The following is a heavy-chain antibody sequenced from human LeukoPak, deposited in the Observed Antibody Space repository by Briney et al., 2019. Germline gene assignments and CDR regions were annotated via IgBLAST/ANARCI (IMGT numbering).Heavy chain of an antibody. CDR3: ARVKGRLSWFDP. CDR2: IYYTGST. Sequence: SETLSLTCTVSGGSTSSYYWSWIRQPPGKGLEWIGFIYYTGSTNYNPSLKSRVTISVDTSKNQFSLKLSSVTAADTAVYYCARVKGRLSWFDPWGQGTLFTVSS. V-gene: IGHV4-59*08. J-gene: IGHJ5*02. CDR1: GGSTSSYY.